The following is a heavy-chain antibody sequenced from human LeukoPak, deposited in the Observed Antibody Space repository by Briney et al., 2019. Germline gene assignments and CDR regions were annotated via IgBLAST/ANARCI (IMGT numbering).Heavy chain of an antibody. CDR2: ISYDGSNK. CDR3: AILAGMEDY. Sequence: GGSLRLSCAASGFTFSSYGMRWVRQAPGKGVEGVAVISYDGSNKYYADSVKGRFTIYRDNSQNTLYLQMNSLRAEDTAVYYCAILAGMEDYWGQGTLVTVSS. J-gene: IGHJ4*02. CDR1: GFTFSSYG. D-gene: IGHD1-1*01. V-gene: IGHV3-30*03.